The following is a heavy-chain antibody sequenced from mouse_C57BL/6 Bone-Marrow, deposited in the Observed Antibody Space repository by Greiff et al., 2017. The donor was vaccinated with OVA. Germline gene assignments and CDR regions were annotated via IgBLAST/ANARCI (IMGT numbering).Heavy chain of an antibody. D-gene: IGHD1-1*01. V-gene: IGHV5-6*01. CDR1: GFTFSSYG. CDR2: ISSGGSYT. Sequence: EVQGVESGGDLVKPGGSLKLSCAASGFTFSSYGMSWVRQTPDKRLEWVATISSGGSYTYYPDSVKGRFTISRDNAKNTLYLQMSSLKSKDTAMYYCARKNYGSSHYFDYWGQGTTLTVSS. J-gene: IGHJ2*01. CDR3: ARKNYGSSHYFDY.